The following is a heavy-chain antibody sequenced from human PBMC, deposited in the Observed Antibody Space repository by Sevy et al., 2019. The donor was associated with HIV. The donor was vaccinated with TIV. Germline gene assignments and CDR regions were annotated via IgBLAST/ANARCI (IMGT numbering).Heavy chain of an antibody. J-gene: IGHJ6*02. V-gene: IGHV3-7*01. CDR2: INQDGSEK. CDR1: GFTFKSYW. CDR3: AREGRAYETYYYHYAMDV. Sequence: GGSLRLSCAASGFTFKSYWMTWVRQAPGKGLEWVANINQDGSEKYYSDSLKGRFSISRDNSKNSVHLQINTLRAEDTAVYYWAREGRAYETYYYHYAMDVWGQGTTVTVSS. D-gene: IGHD5-12*01.